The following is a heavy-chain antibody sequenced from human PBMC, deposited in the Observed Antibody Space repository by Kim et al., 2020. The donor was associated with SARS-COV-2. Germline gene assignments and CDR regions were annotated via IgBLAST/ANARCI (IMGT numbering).Heavy chain of an antibody. D-gene: IGHD3-9*01. Sequence: SETLSLTCTVSGGSISSSSYYWGWIRQPPGKGLWWIGSIYYSGSTYYHPSLKSRVIISVDTSKNQFSLKLSSVTAADTAVYYCATHNYDILTGYLYYFDYWGQGTLVTVSS. CDR3: ATHNYDILTGYLYYFDY. J-gene: IGHJ4*02. V-gene: IGHV4-39*07. CDR2: IYYSGST. CDR1: GGSISSSSYY.